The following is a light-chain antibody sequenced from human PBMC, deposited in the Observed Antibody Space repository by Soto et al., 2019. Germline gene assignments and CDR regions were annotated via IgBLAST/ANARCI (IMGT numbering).Light chain of an antibody. V-gene: IGKV2-30*01. CDR3: MQGTRWPWT. J-gene: IGKJ1*01. Sequence: VLTQSPLSLSVTLGQPASISCRSSQSLVYSDGNTYLSWFQQRPGQTPRRLIYKVSNRDSGVPDRFSGSGSGTDFTLKISMVEAEDVGFYYCMQGTRWPWTFGQGTKVEIE. CDR2: KVS. CDR1: QSLVYSDGNTY.